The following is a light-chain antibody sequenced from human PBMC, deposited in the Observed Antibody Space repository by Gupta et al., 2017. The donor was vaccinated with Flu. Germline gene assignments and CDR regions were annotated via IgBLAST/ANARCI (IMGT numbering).Light chain of an antibody. CDR3: HTWDNSIGV. J-gene: IGLJ3*02. CDR1: KLGNKY. CDR2: QDS. V-gene: IGLV3-1*01. Sequence: SYELTQPPSVSVAPGQPASIACSGDKLGNKYVCWYRQKPGQSPTLVLFQDSKRPSGIPERFSGSNSGNTATLTISGAQALDEADYDCHTWDNSIGVFGGGTKLTVL.